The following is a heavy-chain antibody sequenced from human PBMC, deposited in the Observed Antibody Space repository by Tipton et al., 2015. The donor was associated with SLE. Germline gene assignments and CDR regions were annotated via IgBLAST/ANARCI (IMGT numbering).Heavy chain of an antibody. CDR3: AREDSSGCHTY. J-gene: IGHJ4*02. CDR1: GGSISSHY. V-gene: IGHV4-59*11. D-gene: IGHD6-19*01. Sequence: TLSLTCTVSGGSISSHYWSWIRQPPGKGLEWIGYIYYSGSTNYNPSLKSRVTISVDTSKNQFSLKLSSVTAADTAVYYRAREDSSGCHTYWGQGTLVTVSS. CDR2: IYYSGST.